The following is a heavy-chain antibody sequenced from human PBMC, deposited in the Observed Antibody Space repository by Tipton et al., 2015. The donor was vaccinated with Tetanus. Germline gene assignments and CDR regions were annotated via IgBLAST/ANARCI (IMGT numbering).Heavy chain of an antibody. V-gene: IGHV3-15*05. J-gene: IGHJ4*02. CDR2: IKGEGDDETK. CDR1: GFNFTDAW. D-gene: IGHD2/OR15-2a*01. Sequence: SLRLSCATSGFNFTDAWMSWVRQAPGKGLEWVGRIKGEGDDETKDYAAPVKGKVTISRDNSLKSLFLDMKNLKPEDTGVYYCVATPGVKQYFWGQGTLVNGPS. CDR3: VATPGVKQYF.